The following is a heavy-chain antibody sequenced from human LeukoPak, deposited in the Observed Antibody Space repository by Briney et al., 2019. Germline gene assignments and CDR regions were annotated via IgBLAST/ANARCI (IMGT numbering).Heavy chain of an antibody. J-gene: IGHJ6*03. Sequence: GGSLRLSCAVSGFTFNNYGMHWVRQAPGKGLDWVAFVRFDAVNKYYAESVKGRFTISRDNSKNTLSLQMDSLRGEDTAIYYCAGGAQQMFYYRYYMDVWGKGTTVIVSS. D-gene: IGHD3-10*01. V-gene: IGHV3-30*02. CDR2: VRFDAVNK. CDR1: GFTFNNYG. CDR3: AGGAQQMFYYRYYMDV.